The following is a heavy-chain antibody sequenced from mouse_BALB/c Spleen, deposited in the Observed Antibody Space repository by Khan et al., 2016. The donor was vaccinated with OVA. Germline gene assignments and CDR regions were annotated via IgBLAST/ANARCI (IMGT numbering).Heavy chain of an antibody. CDR3: ASCCYWYFDV. CDR2: INTYTGEP. CDR1: GYSFTNYG. V-gene: IGHV9-3-1*01. J-gene: IGHJ1*01. Sequence: QIQLVQSGPEVKKPGETVKISCKASGYSFTNYGMNWVRQAPGKGLKWMGWINTYTGEPTYADDFKGRFAFSLDTSASTAYLQINNLKDEDTATXFCASCCYWYFDVWGAGTTVTVSS.